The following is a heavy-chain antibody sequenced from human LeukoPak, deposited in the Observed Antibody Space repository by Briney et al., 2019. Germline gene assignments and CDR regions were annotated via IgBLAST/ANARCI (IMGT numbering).Heavy chain of an antibody. J-gene: IGHJ6*02. CDR3: ARDTFPQQLGPYYYYGMDV. Sequence: PPETLSLTCTVSGGSISSSSYYWGWIRQPPGKGLEWIGSIYYSGSTYYNPSLKGRVTISVDTSKNQFSLKLSSVTAADTAVYYCARDTFPQQLGPYYYYGMDVWGQGTTVTVSS. D-gene: IGHD6-13*01. CDR1: GGSISSSSYY. V-gene: IGHV4-39*07. CDR2: IYYSGST.